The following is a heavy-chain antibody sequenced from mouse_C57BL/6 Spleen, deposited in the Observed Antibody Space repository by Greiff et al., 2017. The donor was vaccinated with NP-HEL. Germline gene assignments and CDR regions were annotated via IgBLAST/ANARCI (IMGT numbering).Heavy chain of an antibody. Sequence: DVKLVESGGGLVKPGGSLKLSCAASGFTFSDYGMHWVRQAPEKGLEWVAYISSGSSTIYYADTVKGRFTISRDNAKNTLFLQMTSLRSEDTAMYYCARANWENWYFDVWGTGTTVTVSS. CDR1: GFTFSDYG. CDR3: ARANWENWYFDV. V-gene: IGHV5-17*01. D-gene: IGHD4-1*01. CDR2: ISSGSSTI. J-gene: IGHJ1*03.